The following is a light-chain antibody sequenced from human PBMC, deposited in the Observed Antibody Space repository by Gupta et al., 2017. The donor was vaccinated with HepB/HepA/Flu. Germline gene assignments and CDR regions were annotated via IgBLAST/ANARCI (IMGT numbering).Light chain of an antibody. Sequence: QSVLTQPPSASGTPGQRAPIPSSGSSSNIGSNTVNWYQQLPGTAPKLLIYSNNQRPSGVPDRFSGSKSGTSASLAISGLQSEDEADYYCAAWDDSLNGLVFGGGTKLTVL. V-gene: IGLV1-44*01. CDR3: AAWDDSLNGLV. J-gene: IGLJ2*01. CDR2: SNN. CDR1: SSNIGSNT.